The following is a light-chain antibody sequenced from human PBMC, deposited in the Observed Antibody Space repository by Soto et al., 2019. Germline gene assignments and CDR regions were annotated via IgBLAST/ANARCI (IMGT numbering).Light chain of an antibody. J-gene: IGKJ1*01. CDR2: DAS. CDR3: QQRSNWPRKT. Sequence: EIVLTQSPATLSLSPGERATLSCRASQSVSSYLAWYQQKPGQAPRLLIYDASNRATGIPARFSGSGSGTDFTLNISSLEPGDFAVYYCQQRSNWPRKTFGQGTKVEIK. V-gene: IGKV3-11*01. CDR1: QSVSSY.